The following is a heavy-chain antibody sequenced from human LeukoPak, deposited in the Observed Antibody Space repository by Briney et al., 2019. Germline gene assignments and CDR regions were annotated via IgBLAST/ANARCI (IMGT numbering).Heavy chain of an antibody. CDR3: ARCYGSGSCNLDY. Sequence: ASVKVSFKASGYTFSNYGISWVRQAPGQGLEGMGWISAYNGNTNYAQKLQGRVTMTTDTSTSTAYMELRSLRSDDTAVYYCARCYGSGSCNLDYWGQGTLVTVSS. D-gene: IGHD3-10*01. J-gene: IGHJ4*02. CDR2: ISAYNGNT. CDR1: GYTFSNYG. V-gene: IGHV1-18*01.